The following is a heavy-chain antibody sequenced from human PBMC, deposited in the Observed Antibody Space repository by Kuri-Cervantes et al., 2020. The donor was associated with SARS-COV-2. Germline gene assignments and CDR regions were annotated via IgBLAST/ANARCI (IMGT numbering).Heavy chain of an antibody. CDR3: TTDPGGSYAYYYYYMDV. D-gene: IGHD1-26*01. V-gene: IGHV3-48*01. CDR1: GFTFSSYS. J-gene: IGHJ6*03. CDR2: ISSSSSTI. Sequence: LSLTCAASGFTFSSYSMNWVRQAPGKGLEWVSYISSSSSTIYYADSVKGRFTISRDNAKNSLYLQMNSLKTEDTAVYYCTTDPGGSYAYYYYYMDVWGKGTTVTVSS.